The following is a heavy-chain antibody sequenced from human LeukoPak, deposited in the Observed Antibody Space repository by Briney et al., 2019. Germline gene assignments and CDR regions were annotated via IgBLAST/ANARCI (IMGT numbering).Heavy chain of an antibody. V-gene: IGHV3-9*01. CDR2: ISWNSGSI. D-gene: IGHD6-19*01. Sequence: GRSLRLSCAASGFTFDDYAMHWVRQAPGKGLEWVSGISWNSGSIGYADSVKGRFTISRDNAKNSLYLQMNSLRSEDTAVYYCARDGVAGVYYFDYWGQGTLVTVSS. CDR3: ARDGVAGVYYFDY. CDR1: GFTFDDYA. J-gene: IGHJ4*02.